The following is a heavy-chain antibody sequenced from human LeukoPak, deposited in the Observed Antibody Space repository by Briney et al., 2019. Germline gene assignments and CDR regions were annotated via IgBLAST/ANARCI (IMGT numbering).Heavy chain of an antibody. Sequence: GAAVKVSCKASGYTFSDYYIHWVRQAPGQGLEWMGWINPNSDVTKYAQKFQGRVTMTRDMSISTAHMELSGLRSDDTAVYYCAINSGSCRLPLDYWGQGALVTVSS. D-gene: IGHD1-26*01. CDR3: AINSGSCRLPLDY. CDR2: INPNSDVT. V-gene: IGHV1-2*02. J-gene: IGHJ4*02. CDR1: GYTFSDYY.